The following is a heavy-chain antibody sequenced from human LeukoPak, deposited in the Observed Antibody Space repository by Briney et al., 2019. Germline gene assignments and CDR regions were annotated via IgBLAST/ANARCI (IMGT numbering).Heavy chain of an antibody. V-gene: IGHV3-48*01. D-gene: IGHD6-13*01. CDR2: ISSSSSTI. Sequence: GGSLRLSCAASGFTFSSYSMNWVRQAPGKGLEWVSYISSSSSTIHYADSVKGRFTISRDNAKNSLYLQMNGLRAEDTAVYYCCSYSSNWSLGYWGQGTLVTVSS. CDR3: CSYSSNWSLGY. J-gene: IGHJ4*02. CDR1: GFTFSSYS.